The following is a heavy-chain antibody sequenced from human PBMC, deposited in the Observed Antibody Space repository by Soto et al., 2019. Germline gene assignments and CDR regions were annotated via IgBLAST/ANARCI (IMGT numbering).Heavy chain of an antibody. J-gene: IGHJ4*02. CDR3: AKDLFPGIAAAGYYFDY. Sequence: GGSLRLSCAASGFTFSSYAMSWVRQAPGKGLEWVSAISGSGGSTYYADSVKGRFTISRDNSKNTLYLQMNSLRAEDTAVYYCAKDLFPGIAAAGYYFDYWGQRTLVTVSS. D-gene: IGHD6-13*01. CDR2: ISGSGGST. CDR1: GFTFSSYA. V-gene: IGHV3-23*01.